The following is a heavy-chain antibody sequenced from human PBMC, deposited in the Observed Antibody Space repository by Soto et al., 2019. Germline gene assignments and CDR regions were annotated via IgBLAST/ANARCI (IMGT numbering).Heavy chain of an antibody. J-gene: IGHJ4*02. V-gene: IGHV4-59*08. CDR1: GGSISGYS. CDR3: ARRTKLGTAWYPDC. Sequence: QVHLQESGPGLVKPSETLSLTCAVSGGSISGYSWSWIRQPPGKGLEWIGNIHYTGGTNYNPSLRSRLTISLDTSKNQIPLQLTSVTAADTAIYDCARRTKLGTAWYPDCWGQGTLVTVSS. CDR2: IHYTGGT. D-gene: IGHD6-19*01.